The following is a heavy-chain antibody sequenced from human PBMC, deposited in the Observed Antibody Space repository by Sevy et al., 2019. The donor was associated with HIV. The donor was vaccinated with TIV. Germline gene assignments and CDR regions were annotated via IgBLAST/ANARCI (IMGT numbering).Heavy chain of an antibody. Sequence: SETLSLTCAVHYGSFSGYYWNWIRQVPGKGLEWIGEISESGITYYNPSLKSRVTISVDTSKKQVSLKLKSVTAVDSAVYFCARSPPVVVVPGAPSWFDPWGQGTLVTVSS. J-gene: IGHJ5*02. V-gene: IGHV4-34*01. D-gene: IGHD2-2*01. CDR3: ARSPPVVVVPGAPSWFDP. CDR2: ISESGIT. CDR1: YGSFSGYY.